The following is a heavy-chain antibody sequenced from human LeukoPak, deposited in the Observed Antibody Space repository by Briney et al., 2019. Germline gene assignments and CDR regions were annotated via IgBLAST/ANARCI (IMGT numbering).Heavy chain of an antibody. J-gene: IGHJ4*02. D-gene: IGHD1-14*01. CDR2: IKPDGSEK. V-gene: IGHV3-7*01. CDR1: GFTFSNYA. Sequence: SGGSLRLSCAASGFTFSNYAMSWVRQAPGKGLEWVANIKPDGSEKYYVDSVKGRFTISRDNTKNSLYLQMNSLRAEDTAIYYCANTAGYKVYWGQGTLVTVSS. CDR3: ANTAGYKVY.